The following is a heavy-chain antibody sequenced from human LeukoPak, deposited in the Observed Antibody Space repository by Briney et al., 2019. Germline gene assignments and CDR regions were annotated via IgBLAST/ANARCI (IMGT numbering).Heavy chain of an antibody. J-gene: IGHJ6*03. CDR1: GFTFSSYG. V-gene: IGHV3-30*02. Sequence: QTGGSLRLSCAASGFTFSSYGMHWVRQAPGKGLEWVAFIRYDGSNKYYADSVKGRFTISRDNSKNTLYLQMNSLRAEDTAVYYCAKDGGVVKRNYYYMDVWGKGTTVTVSS. D-gene: IGHD3-3*01. CDR3: AKDGGVVKRNYYYMDV. CDR2: IRYDGSNK.